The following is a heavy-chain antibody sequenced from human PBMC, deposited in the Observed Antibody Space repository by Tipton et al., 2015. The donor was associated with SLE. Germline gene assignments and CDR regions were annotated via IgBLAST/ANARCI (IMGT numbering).Heavy chain of an antibody. CDR2: IYTTGST. CDR3: ARERGLLWFGELLSAFDI. J-gene: IGHJ3*02. D-gene: IGHD3-10*01. CDR1: GGSISSYY. Sequence: TLSLTCTVSGGSISSYYWTWIRQPAGEGLEWIGYIYTTGSTNHNPSLKSRVTISVDTSKNQCYLKLSSVTAADTAVYYCARERGLLWFGELLSAFDIWGQGTLVTVSS. V-gene: IGHV4-4*09.